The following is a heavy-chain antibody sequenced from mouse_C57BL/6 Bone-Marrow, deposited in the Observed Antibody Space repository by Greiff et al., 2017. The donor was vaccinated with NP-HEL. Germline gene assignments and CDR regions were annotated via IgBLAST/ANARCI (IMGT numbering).Heavy chain of an antibody. CDR3: ARCDCDYYAMDY. CDR2: INPSSGYT. V-gene: IGHV1-4*01. Sequence: QVQLQQSGAELARPGASVKMSCKASGYTFTSYTMHWVKQRPGQGLEWIGYINPSSGYTKYNQKFKDKATLTADKSSSTAYMQLSSLTSEDSAVYYCARCDCDYYAMDYWGQGTSVTVSS. CDR1: GYTFTSYT. J-gene: IGHJ4*01.